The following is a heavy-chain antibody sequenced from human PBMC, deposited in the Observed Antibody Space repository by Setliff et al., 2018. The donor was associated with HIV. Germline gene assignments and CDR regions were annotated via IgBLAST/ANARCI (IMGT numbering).Heavy chain of an antibody. Sequence: ASVKVSCKASGYTFTNYNIHWVQQAPGKGLQWMGRIDPKNGKTIYAEKFQGRVTIIADTSIDNTYMELSSLRSEHTAIYYCAAEGNIFDIWGQGTMVTVSS. CDR3: AAEGNIFDI. CDR2: IDPKNGKT. J-gene: IGHJ3*02. CDR1: GYTFTNYN. V-gene: IGHV1-69-2*01.